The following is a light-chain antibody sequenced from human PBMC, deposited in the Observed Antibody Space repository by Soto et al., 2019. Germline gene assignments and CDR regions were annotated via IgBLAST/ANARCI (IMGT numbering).Light chain of an antibody. CDR1: QSVSSN. V-gene: IGKV3-15*01. CDR2: SAS. Sequence: EIVMTQSPATLSVSPGERATLSCRASQSVSSNLAWHQQKPGQAPRLLIYSASTRATGTPARFSGSGSGTKFPLPISTLLSEDIAFYYCQQFDIWPITCAKGPGLEIK. J-gene: IGKJ5*01. CDR3: QQFDIWPIT.